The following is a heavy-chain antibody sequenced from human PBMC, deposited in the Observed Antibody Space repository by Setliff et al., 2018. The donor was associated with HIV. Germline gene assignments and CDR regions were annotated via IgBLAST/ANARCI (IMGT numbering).Heavy chain of an antibody. CDR1: DGSISSQY. CDR2: INQNGRT. J-gene: IGHJ5*02. D-gene: IGHD2-8*01. V-gene: IGHV4-59*11. CDR3: ARDAPTVYANGWFDP. Sequence: PSETLSLTCTVSDGSISSQYWSWIRHTPGRGLEWIAEINQNGRTNYNPSLKSRVTISVDTSTNQFSLKLSSVTAADTAVYYCARDAPTVYANGWFDPWGQGTLVTVSS.